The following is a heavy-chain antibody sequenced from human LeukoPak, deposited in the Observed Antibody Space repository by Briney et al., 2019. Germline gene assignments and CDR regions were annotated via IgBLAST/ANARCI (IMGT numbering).Heavy chain of an antibody. CDR3: ARARGYCSSTSCYAGDGWFDP. D-gene: IGHD2-2*01. CDR1: GYTFTSYG. J-gene: IGHJ5*02. Sequence: ASVKVSCKASGYTFTSYGISWVRQAPGQGLEWMGWISAYNGNTNYAQKLQGRVTMTTDTSTSTAYMELRSLRSDDTAVYYCARARGYCSSTSCYAGDGWFDPWGQGTLVTVFS. V-gene: IGHV1-18*04. CDR2: ISAYNGNT.